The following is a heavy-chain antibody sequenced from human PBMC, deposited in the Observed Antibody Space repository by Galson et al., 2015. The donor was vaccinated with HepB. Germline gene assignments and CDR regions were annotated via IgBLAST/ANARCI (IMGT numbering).Heavy chain of an antibody. D-gene: IGHD5-12*01. CDR2: IRYDGSNK. V-gene: IGHV3-30*02. CDR3: ARESRAIVATITADFDY. J-gene: IGHJ4*02. Sequence: LRLSCAASGFTFSSYGMHWVRQAPGKGLEWVAFIRYDGSNKYYADSVKGRFTISRDNSKNTLYLQMNSLRAEDTAVYYCARESRAIVATITADFDYWGQGTLVTVSS. CDR1: GFTFSSYG.